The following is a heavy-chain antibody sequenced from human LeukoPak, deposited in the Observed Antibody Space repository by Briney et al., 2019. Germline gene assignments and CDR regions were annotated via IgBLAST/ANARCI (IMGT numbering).Heavy chain of an antibody. V-gene: IGHV4-59*11. J-gene: IGHJ4*02. CDR3: ARDSSYTSGSYYDDYFDS. CDR2: VSDTAHP. D-gene: IGHD3-10*01. CDR1: GGPIRNHH. Sequence: SETLSLTCTVSGGPIRNHHWSWVRQPPGKALEWVGYVSDTAHPNPNPSLESRVTISVDTSKNQFSLKLSSVAAADAAVYYCARDSSYTSGSYYDDYFDSWSQGTLVTVSS.